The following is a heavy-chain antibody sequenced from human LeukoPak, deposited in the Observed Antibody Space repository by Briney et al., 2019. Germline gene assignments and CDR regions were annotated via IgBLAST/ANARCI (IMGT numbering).Heavy chain of an antibody. CDR1: VGSFSGYY. Sequence: ETLSLTCAVYVGSFSGYYWSWIRQPPGKGLEWIGEINHSGSTNYNPSLKSRVTISVDTSKNQFSLKLSSVTAADTAVYYCARRPGYYDYVWGSYRSGHYFDYWGQGTLVTVSS. CDR3: ARRPGYYDYVWGSYRSGHYFDY. CDR2: INHSGST. D-gene: IGHD3-16*02. V-gene: IGHV4-34*01. J-gene: IGHJ4*02.